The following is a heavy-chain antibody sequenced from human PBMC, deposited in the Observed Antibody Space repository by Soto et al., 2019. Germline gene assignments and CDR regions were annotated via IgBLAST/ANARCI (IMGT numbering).Heavy chain of an antibody. Sequence: GGSLRLSCAASGFTFSSYGMHWVRQAPGKGLEWVAVISYDGSNKYYADSVKGRFTISRDNSKNTLYLQMNSLRAEDTAVYYCAKDRVAAAGTYYYYYGMDVWGQGTTVTVSS. CDR3: AKDRVAAAGTYYYYYGMDV. J-gene: IGHJ6*02. D-gene: IGHD6-13*01. V-gene: IGHV3-30*18. CDR2: ISYDGSNK. CDR1: GFTFSSYG.